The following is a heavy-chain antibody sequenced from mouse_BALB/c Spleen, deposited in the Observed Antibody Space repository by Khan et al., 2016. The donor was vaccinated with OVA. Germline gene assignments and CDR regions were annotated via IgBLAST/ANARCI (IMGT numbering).Heavy chain of an antibody. CDR1: GYSITSGYA. D-gene: IGHD1-1*01. V-gene: IGHV3-2*02. Sequence: VQLKESGPGLVKPSQSLSLTCTVTGYSITSGYAWNWIRQFPGNKLEWMGYISYSGGTSYNPSLKSRISITRDTSKNKFFLQLNSVTTEDTATYYCARGNYCGYYFDYWGQGTTLTVSS. J-gene: IGHJ2*01. CDR3: ARGNYCGYYFDY. CDR2: ISYSGGT.